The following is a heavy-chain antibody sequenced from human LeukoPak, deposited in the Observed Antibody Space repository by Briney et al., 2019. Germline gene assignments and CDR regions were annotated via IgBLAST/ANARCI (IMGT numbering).Heavy chain of an antibody. CDR2: ISYDGSNK. Sequence: PGGSLRLSCAASGFTFSSYAMHWVRQAPGKGLEWVAVISYDGSNKYYADSVKGRFTISRDNSKNTLYLQMNSLRAEDTAVYYCARANRGGYRDWFDPWGQGTLVPVSS. D-gene: IGHD2-2*02. V-gene: IGHV3-30-3*01. CDR1: GFTFSSYA. J-gene: IGHJ5*02. CDR3: ARANRGGYRDWFDP.